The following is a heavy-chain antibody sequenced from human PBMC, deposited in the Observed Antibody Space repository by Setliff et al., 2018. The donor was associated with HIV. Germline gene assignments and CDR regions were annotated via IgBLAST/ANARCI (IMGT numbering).Heavy chain of an antibody. CDR3: ARDQYYYDTSGYYRGSAFDF. Sequence: PGGSLRLSCVASGFSFGSYWMSWVRQAPGKGPEWVAHIKQDASEKYFVDSVKGRFTISRDNAKNSLYPQMDSLRAEDTAVYYCARDQYYYDTSGYYRGSAFDFWGQGTLVTVSS. D-gene: IGHD3-22*01. V-gene: IGHV3-7*03. CDR1: GFSFGSYW. J-gene: IGHJ4*02. CDR2: IKQDASEK.